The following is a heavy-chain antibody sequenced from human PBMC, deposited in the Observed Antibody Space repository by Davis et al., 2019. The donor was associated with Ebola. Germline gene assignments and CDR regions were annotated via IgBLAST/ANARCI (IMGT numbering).Heavy chain of an antibody. CDR1: GGSISSYY. CDR3: AGRGANWYFDL. Sequence: SETLSLTCTVSGGSISSYYWSWIRQPPGKGLEWIGYIFYSGSTNYNPSLKSRVTISVDTSKNQFSLKLSSVTAADTAVYYCAGRGANWYFDLWGRGTLVTVSS. CDR2: IFYSGST. J-gene: IGHJ2*01. V-gene: IGHV4-59*08.